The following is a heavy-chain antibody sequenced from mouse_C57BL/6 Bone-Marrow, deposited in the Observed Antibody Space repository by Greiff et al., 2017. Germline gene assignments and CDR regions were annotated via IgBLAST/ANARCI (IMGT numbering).Heavy chain of an antibody. V-gene: IGHV14-4*01. J-gene: IGHJ3*01. CDR1: GFNIKDDY. CDR2: IDPENGDT. Sequence: EVQPQQSGAELVRPGASVKLSCTASGFNIKDDYMHWVKQRPEQGLEWIGWIDPENGDTEYASKFQGKATITADTSSNTAYLQLSSLTSEDTAVYYCTTCSYDYPFAYWGQGTLVTVSA. CDR3: TTCSYDYPFAY. D-gene: IGHD2-4*01.